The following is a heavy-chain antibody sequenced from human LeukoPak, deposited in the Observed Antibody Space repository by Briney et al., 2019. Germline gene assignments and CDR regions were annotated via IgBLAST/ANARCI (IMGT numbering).Heavy chain of an antibody. V-gene: IGHV3-7*01. Sequence: GGSLRLSCAASGFTFSSYWMSWVRQAPGKGLEWVANIKQDGSEKYYVDSVKGRFTISRDNAQNSLYLQMNSLRAEDTAVYYCARDSSYCSSTSCHEDHGMDVWGQGTTVTVSS. J-gene: IGHJ6*02. D-gene: IGHD2-2*01. CDR3: ARDSSYCSSTSCHEDHGMDV. CDR1: GFTFSSYW. CDR2: IKQDGSEK.